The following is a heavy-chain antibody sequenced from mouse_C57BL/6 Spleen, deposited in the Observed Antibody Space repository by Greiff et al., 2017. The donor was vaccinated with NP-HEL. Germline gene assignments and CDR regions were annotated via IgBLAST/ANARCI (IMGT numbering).Heavy chain of an antibody. CDR1: GYTFTSYW. CDR2: IDPSDSYT. D-gene: IGHD2-5*01. Sequence: QVQLQQPGAELVMPGASVKLSCKASGYTFTSYWMHWVKQRPGQGLEWIGEIDPSDSYTNYNQKFKGKSTLTVDKSSSTAYMQLSSLTSEDSAVYYCARWGAYYSNPYYAMDYWGQGTSVTVSS. V-gene: IGHV1-69*01. CDR3: ARWGAYYSNPYYAMDY. J-gene: IGHJ4*01.